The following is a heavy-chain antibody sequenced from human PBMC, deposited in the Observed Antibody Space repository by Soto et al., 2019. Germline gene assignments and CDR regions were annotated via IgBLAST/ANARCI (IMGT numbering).Heavy chain of an antibody. J-gene: IGHJ6*03. D-gene: IGHD3-3*01. CDR1: GFTFSNAW. Sequence: GGSLRLSCAASGFTFSNAWMNWVRQAPGKGLEWVGRIKSKTDGGTTDYAAPVKGRFTISRDDSKNTLYLQMNSLKTEDTAVYYCTTLGQFWTPDYYYYMDVWGKGTTVTVSS. CDR3: TTLGQFWTPDYYYYMDV. CDR2: IKSKTDGGTT. V-gene: IGHV3-15*07.